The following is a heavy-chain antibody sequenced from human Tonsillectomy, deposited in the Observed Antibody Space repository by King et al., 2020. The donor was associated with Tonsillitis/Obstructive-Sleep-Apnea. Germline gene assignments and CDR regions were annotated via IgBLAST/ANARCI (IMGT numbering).Heavy chain of an antibody. J-gene: IGHJ4*02. CDR2: INHSGST. V-gene: IGHV4-34*01. CDR1: GGSFRGYY. Sequence: VQLQQWGAGLLKPSETLSLTCAVYGGSFRGYYYSWIRQPPGKGLEWIGEINHSGSTNYNPSFMSRVTISVDTSKNQFSLKVNSVTAADTAIYYCARGLVRFLGWTYGGEGTLVTVSS. D-gene: IGHD3-3*01. CDR3: ARGLVRFLGWTY.